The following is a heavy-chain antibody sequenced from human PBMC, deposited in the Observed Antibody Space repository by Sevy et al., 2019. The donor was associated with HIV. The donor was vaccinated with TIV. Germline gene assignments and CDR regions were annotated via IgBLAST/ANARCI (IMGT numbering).Heavy chain of an antibody. D-gene: IGHD3-10*01. CDR1: GFTFSSYA. CDR3: AKSSSSVLRFGDPGFDY. Sequence: GGFLRLSCAASGFTFSSYAMSCVRQAPGKGLEWVSAVSGSGGSTYYADSVKGRFTISRDNSKNTLYLQMNSLRAEDTALYYCAKSSSSVLRFGDPGFDYWGQGTLVTVSS. CDR2: VSGSGGST. J-gene: IGHJ4*02. V-gene: IGHV3-23*01.